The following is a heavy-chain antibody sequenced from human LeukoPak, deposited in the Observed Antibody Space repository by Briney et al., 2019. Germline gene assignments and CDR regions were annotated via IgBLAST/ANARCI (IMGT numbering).Heavy chain of an antibody. D-gene: IGHD4-23*01. CDR3: ARGLRWQDY. CDR2: IIQDGSDK. V-gene: IGHV3-7*04. CDR1: GFTLSSYG. Sequence: GGSLRLSCAASGFTLSSYGMHWVRQAPGKGLEWVANIIQDGSDKYYVDSVKGRFTISRDNAKNSLYLQMNSLRAEDTAVYYCARGLRWQDYWGQGTLVIVSS. J-gene: IGHJ4*02.